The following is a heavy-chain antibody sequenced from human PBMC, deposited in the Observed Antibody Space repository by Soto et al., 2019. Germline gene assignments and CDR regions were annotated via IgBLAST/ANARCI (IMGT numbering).Heavy chain of an antibody. V-gene: IGHV3-33*08. CDR2: IWYDGSNK. CDR1: GFTFDYYW. J-gene: IGHJ5*02. Sequence: PGGSLRLSCAASGFTFDYYWMHWVRQAPGKGLEWVAVIWYDGSNKYYADSVKGRFTISRDNSKNTLYLQMNSLRAEDTAVFYCARDGGCRDGYTVGCNWFDPWGQGTLVTVSS. D-gene: IGHD5-12*01. CDR3: ARDGGCRDGYTVGCNWFDP.